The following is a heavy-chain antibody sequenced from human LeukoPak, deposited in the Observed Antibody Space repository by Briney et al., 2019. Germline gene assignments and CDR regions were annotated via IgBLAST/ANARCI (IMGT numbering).Heavy chain of an antibody. D-gene: IGHD1-26*01. J-gene: IGHJ4*02. CDR1: GFTFSSYA. CDR3: ARVFSGSYPDY. V-gene: IGHV3-53*01. Sequence: EGSLRLSCAASGFTFSSYAMSWVRQAPGKGLEWVSVIYSDSNTYYADSVKGRFTISRDDSKNTLYLQMNSLRAEDTAVYYCARVFSGSYPDYWGQGTLVTVSS. CDR2: IYSDSNT.